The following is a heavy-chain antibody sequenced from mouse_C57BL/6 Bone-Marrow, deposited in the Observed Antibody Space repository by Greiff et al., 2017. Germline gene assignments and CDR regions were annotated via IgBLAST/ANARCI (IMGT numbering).Heavy chain of an antibody. CDR3: TTQLDGSSFYAMDY. CDR2: IDTENGDT. V-gene: IGHV14-4*01. CDR1: GFNIKDDY. J-gene: IGHJ4*01. D-gene: IGHD1-1*01. Sequence: EVKVVESGAELVRPGASVKLSCTASGFNIKDDYMHWVKQRPEQGLEWIGWIDTENGDTEYASKFQGKATITADTSSNTAFLQLSSLTSEDTAVYYCTTQLDGSSFYAMDYWGQGTSVTVSS.